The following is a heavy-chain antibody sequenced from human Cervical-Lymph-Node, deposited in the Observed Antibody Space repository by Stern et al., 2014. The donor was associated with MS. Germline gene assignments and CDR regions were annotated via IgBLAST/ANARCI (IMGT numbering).Heavy chain of an antibody. V-gene: IGHV3-7*01. CDR3: ARGGSRYFDY. CDR1: GFTFVGSW. D-gene: IGHD3-10*01. Sequence: EVQLVESGGGLVQPGGSLRLSCAASGFTFVGSWMSWVRQAPGKGLAWVATIKQDESEKYYVDSVKGRFTISRDNAKNSLYLQMNSLRAEDTAVYYCARGGSRYFDYWGQGTLVTVSS. CDR2: IKQDESEK. J-gene: IGHJ4*02.